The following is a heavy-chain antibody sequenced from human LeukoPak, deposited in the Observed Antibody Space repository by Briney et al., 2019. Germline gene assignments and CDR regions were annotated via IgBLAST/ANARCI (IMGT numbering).Heavy chain of an antibody. CDR1: GFTFSSYS. CDR3: ARESGDSSWPYYYYGMDV. V-gene: IGHV3-21*01. D-gene: IGHD6-13*01. Sequence: GGSLRLSCAASGFTFSSYSMNWVRQAPGKGLEWVSSISSSSSYIYYADSVKGRFTISRDNAKSSLYLQMNSLRAEDTAVYYCARESGDSSWPYYYYGMDVWGQGTTVTVSS. J-gene: IGHJ6*02. CDR2: ISSSSSYI.